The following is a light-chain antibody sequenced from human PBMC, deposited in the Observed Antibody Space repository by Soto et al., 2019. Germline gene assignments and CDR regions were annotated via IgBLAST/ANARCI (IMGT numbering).Light chain of an antibody. CDR1: QSISSY. V-gene: IGKV1-39*01. J-gene: IGKJ1*01. Sequence: DIQMTQSPSSLSASVGDRVTITCRASQSISSYLHWYQQKPGKAPKLLIYAASNLQSGVPSRFSASGSGTDFTLTISRLQAEDVAVYYCQQYYSTPPTFGQGTKVDIK. CDR3: QQYYSTPPT. CDR2: AAS.